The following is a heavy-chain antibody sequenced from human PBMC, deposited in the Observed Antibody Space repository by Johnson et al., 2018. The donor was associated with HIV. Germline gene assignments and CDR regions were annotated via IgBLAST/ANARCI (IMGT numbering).Heavy chain of an antibody. D-gene: IGHD6-6*01. Sequence: VQLVESGGGLVQPGGSLRLSCAASGFTFSSYDMHWVRQGPGKGLECVSAIGTAGDTYYPGSVKVRFTISRENAKNTLSLQMNSLRAEDTAVYYCAKGRSGSSYDALDAWGQGTMVTVSS. CDR2: IGTAGDT. J-gene: IGHJ3*01. CDR1: GFTFSSYD. V-gene: IGHV3-13*01. CDR3: AKGRSGSSYDALDA.